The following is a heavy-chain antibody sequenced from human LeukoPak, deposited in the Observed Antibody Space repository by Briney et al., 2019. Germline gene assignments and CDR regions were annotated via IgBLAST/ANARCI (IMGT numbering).Heavy chain of an antibody. CDR3: ARISQRGGSYRGDFDY. V-gene: IGHV1-69*13. D-gene: IGHD1-26*01. CDR2: IIPIFGTA. Sequence: PGASVKVSCKVSGYTLTELSMHWVRQAPGQGLEWMGGIIPIFGTANYAQKFQGRVTITADESTSTAYMELSSLRSEDTAVYYCARISQRGGSYRGDFDYWGQGTLVTVSS. CDR1: GYTLTELS. J-gene: IGHJ4*02.